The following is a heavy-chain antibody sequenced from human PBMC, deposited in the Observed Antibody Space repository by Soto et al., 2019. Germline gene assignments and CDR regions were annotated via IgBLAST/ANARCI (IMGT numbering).Heavy chain of an antibody. CDR2: INSDGSST. V-gene: IGHV3-74*01. D-gene: IGHD6-6*01. CDR3: ARVGGSSSSGSYYYDDMDV. Sequence: GGSLRLSCAASGFTFSSYWMHWVRQAPGKGLVWVSRINSDGSSTSYADSVKGRFTISRDNAKNTLYLQMNSLRAEDTAVYYCARVGGSSSSGSYYYDDMDVWGKGTTVTVSS. CDR1: GFTFSSYW. J-gene: IGHJ6*03.